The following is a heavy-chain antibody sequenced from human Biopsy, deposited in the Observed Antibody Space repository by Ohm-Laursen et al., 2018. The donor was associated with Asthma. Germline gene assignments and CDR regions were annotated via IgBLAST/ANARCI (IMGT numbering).Heavy chain of an antibody. J-gene: IGHJ4*02. CDR3: ARAQDYYDSRGYYRSFDY. D-gene: IGHD3-22*01. Sequence: TLSLTCNVSYGSITSGGYYWTWIRQHPGKGLEWIGFIYYSGSTYYNPSLKSRVSISIDTSKNQFSLKLSSVTAADTAVYYCARAQDYYDSRGYYRSFDYWGQGTLVTVSS. CDR2: IYYSGST. CDR1: YGSITSGGYY. V-gene: IGHV4-31*03.